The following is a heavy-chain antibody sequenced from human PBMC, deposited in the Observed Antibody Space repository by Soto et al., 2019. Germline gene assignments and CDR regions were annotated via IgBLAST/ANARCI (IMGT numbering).Heavy chain of an antibody. D-gene: IGHD2-15*01. J-gene: IGHJ1*01. V-gene: IGHV4-39*01. CDR1: GGSISSSSYY. Sequence: SETLSLTCTVSGGSISSSSYYWGWIRQPPGKGLEWIGSIYYSGGTYYNPSLKSRVTISVDTSKNQFSLKLSSVTAADTAVYYCARGYCSGGSCNRYWRQGSQVHVSS. CDR2: IYYSGGT. CDR3: ARGYCSGGSCNRY.